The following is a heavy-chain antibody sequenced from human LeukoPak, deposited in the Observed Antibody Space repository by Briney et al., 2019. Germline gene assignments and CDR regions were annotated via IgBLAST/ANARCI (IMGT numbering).Heavy chain of an antibody. J-gene: IGHJ3*02. D-gene: IGHD1-26*01. CDR2: ISSSSRTI. V-gene: IGHV3-48*01. CDR3: ARDPTSSWETAFDI. Sequence: GGSLRLSCAASGFTFSSYSVNWVRQAPGKGLEWVSYISSSSRTIYYADSVKGRFTMSRDNAKNSLYLQMNSLRAEDTAVYYCARDPTSSWETAFDIWGQGTMVTVSS. CDR1: GFTFSSYS.